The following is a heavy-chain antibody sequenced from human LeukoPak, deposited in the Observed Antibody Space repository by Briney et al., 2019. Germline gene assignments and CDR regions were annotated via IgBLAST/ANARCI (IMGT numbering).Heavy chain of an antibody. CDR3: AKGSPHFDY. Sequence: GGSLRLSCAASGFTFSFYGIHWVRQAPGKGLEWVAVISDDGSTKYYSDSVKGCFTVSRDNSKNTLYLQMNSLRAEDTAVYYCAKGSPHFDYWGQGTLVTVSS. CDR1: GFTFSFYG. V-gene: IGHV3-30*18. CDR2: ISDDGSTK. J-gene: IGHJ4*02.